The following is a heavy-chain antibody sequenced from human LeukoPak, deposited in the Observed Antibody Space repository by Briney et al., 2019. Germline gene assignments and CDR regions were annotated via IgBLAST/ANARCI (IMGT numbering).Heavy chain of an antibody. V-gene: IGHV3-48*04. J-gene: IGHJ4*02. Sequence: SGGSLRLSCAASGFTFSSYSMNWVRQAPGKGLEWVSYISSSSSTIYYADSVRGRFTISRDNAKNSLYLQMNSLRAEDTAVYYCARGPPHDYGDYATPGRFDYWGQGILVTVSS. CDR1: GFTFSSYS. D-gene: IGHD4-17*01. CDR2: ISSSSSTI. CDR3: ARGPPHDYGDYATPGRFDY.